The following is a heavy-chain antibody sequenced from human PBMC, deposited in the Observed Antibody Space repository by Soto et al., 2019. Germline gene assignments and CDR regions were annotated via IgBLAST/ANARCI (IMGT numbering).Heavy chain of an antibody. CDR2: ILHDGSAE. CDR1: GFTFSSYA. D-gene: IGHD4-4*01. V-gene: IGHV3-30*04. J-gene: IGHJ6*02. Sequence: GGSLRLSCAASGFTFSSYAMHWVRQAPGKGLEWVAVILHDGSAEYYADSVKGRFTISRDNSKNTLYLQMNSLTAEDTAVYYCARSRDGYSFYFYYGMDGWGQGTTVTVSS. CDR3: ARSRDGYSFYFYYGMDG.